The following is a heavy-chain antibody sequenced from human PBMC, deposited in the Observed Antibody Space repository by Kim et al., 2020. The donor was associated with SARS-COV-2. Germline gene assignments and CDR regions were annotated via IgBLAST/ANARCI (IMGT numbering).Heavy chain of an antibody. CDR2: ISGSGSNT. Sequence: GGSLRLSCSVSGLTFSSHAVSWVRQAPGKGLEWVSVISGSGSNTNYADSVRGRFTISRDNSRNTLYLQMNSLRAEDTAVYYCAKGGDFWSGYRGLDPWG. J-gene: IGHJ5*02. CDR1: GLTFSSHA. V-gene: IGHV3-23*01. D-gene: IGHD3-3*01. CDR3: AKGGDFWSGYRGLDP.